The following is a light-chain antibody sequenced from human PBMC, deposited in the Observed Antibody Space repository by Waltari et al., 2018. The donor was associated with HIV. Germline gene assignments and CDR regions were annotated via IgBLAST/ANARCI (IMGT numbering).Light chain of an antibody. CDR2: AAS. CDR3: QQSYSTLFT. Sequence: DIQMTPSPSSLSASVGERVTITCRASQSISSSLNWYQQKPGKAPKLLIYAASSLQSGVPSRFSGSASGTDFTLTISSLQPEDFATYYCQQSYSTLFTFGPGTKVDIK. J-gene: IGKJ3*01. CDR1: QSISSS. V-gene: IGKV1-39*01.